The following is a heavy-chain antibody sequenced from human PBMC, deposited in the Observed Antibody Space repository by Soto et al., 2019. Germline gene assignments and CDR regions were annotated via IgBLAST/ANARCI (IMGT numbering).Heavy chain of an antibody. J-gene: IGHJ2*01. V-gene: IGHV4-31*03. CDR3: ARGTDTWFFAL. CDR1: DDSISSGGYY. Sequence: QVQLQESGPGLVKPSQTLSLTCTVSDDSISSGGYYWSWIRQHPGKGLEWIGYIYGTGNMYYKSSLKSRLTFSVDTSKNHFSLKLTSVTAADTAVYYCARGTDTWFFALWGRGTPVTVSS. D-gene: IGHD3-9*01. CDR2: IYGTGNM.